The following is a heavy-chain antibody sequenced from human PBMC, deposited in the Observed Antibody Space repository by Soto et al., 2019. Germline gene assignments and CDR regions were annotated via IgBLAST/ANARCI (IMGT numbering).Heavy chain of an antibody. D-gene: IGHD6-13*01. CDR1: GYSFTSYG. CDR3: ARGRGVSSWYETPHYFDS. J-gene: IGHJ4*02. Sequence: QVQLVQCGAEVKKPGASVKVSCRASGYSFTSYGITWVRQTPGQGLEWMGWISVHNGYTNYPQKLQDRITMTTDTSTSTAYTELTSLRSDDTAVYYCARGRGVSSWYETPHYFDSWGQGTLVTVSS. V-gene: IGHV1-18*01. CDR2: ISVHNGYT.